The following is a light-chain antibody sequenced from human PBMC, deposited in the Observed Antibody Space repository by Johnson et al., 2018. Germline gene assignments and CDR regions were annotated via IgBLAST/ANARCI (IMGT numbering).Light chain of an antibody. V-gene: IGLV1-51*02. J-gene: IGLJ1*01. CDR1: SSNIGNNY. CDR3: GTWDSSLSAGNV. CDR2: ENN. Sequence: QSVLTQPPSVSAAPGQKVTISCSGSSSNIGNNYVSWYQQLPGTAPKLLIYENNKRPSGIPDRLSGSKSGTSATLGITGPPTGDEADYYCGTWDSSLSAGNVFGTGTKVTVL.